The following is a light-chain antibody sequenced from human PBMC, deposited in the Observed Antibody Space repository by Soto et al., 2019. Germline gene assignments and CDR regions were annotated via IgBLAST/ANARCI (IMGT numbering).Light chain of an antibody. V-gene: IGLV2-14*01. CDR1: SSDVGGYKY. Sequence: QSALTQPASVSGSPGQSITISCSGTSSDVGGYKYVSWYHQHPGKAPKLMIYEVGNRPSGVSQRFSGSKSGNTASLTIFGLQAEDEADYYCSSYTSSSTLVFGGGTKLTVL. J-gene: IGLJ3*02. CDR3: SSYTSSSTLV. CDR2: EVG.